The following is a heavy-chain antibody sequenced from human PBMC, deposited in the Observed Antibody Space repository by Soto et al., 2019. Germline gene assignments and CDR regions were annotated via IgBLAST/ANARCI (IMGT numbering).Heavy chain of an antibody. CDR3: ARQPKGGSSSWRSPGDYYYYGMDV. CDR2: IYPGDSDT. J-gene: IGHJ6*02. V-gene: IGHV5-51*01. CDR1: GYSFTSYW. Sequence: GESLKISCKGSGYSFTSYWIGWVRQMPGRGLEWMGIIYPGDSDTRYSPSFQGQVTISADKSISTAYLQWSSLKASDTAMYYCARQPKGGSSSWRSPGDYYYYGMDVRGQGTTVTVSS. D-gene: IGHD6-13*01.